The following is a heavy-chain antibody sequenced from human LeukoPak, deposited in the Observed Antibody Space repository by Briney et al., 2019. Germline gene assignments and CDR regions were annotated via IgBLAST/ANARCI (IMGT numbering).Heavy chain of an antibody. CDR2: ISGSGGST. CDR3: AKDQVNYYDSSGYYQSPNWFDP. J-gene: IGHJ5*02. CDR1: GFTFSSYA. D-gene: IGHD3-22*01. V-gene: IGHV3-23*01. Sequence: TGGSLRLSCAASGFTFSSYAMSWVRQSPGKGLEWVSAISGSGGSTYYADSVKGRFTISRDNSKNTLYLQMNSLRAEDTAVYYCAKDQVNYYDSSGYYQSPNWFDPWGQGTLVTVSS.